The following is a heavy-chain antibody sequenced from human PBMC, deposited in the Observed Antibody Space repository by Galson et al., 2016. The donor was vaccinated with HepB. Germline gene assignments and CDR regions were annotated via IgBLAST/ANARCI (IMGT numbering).Heavy chain of an antibody. Sequence: SLRLSCAASGFTVRSNYMHWVRPAPGKGLEWVSVIHSGGTTYYADSVMGRISISRDNSKNTLDLQMSGLRAEDTAVYYCARSLGSTTNYGMDVWGQGTTVTVS. CDR1: GFTVRSNY. CDR3: ARSLGSTTNYGMDV. D-gene: IGHD1-26*01. V-gene: IGHV3-53*01. CDR2: IHSGGTT. J-gene: IGHJ6*02.